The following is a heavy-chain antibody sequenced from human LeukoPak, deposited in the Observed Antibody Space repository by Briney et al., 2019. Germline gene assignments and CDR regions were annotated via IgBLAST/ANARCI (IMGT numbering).Heavy chain of an antibody. D-gene: IGHD3-16*01. V-gene: IGHV3-48*02. CDR2: ISSGGGVT. Sequence: GGSLRLSCGGSDFSFRAYSLIWARQTPGTGPEWISYISSGGGVTHYAESVKGRFSISRDNAKNPLFLQMNRLKDEDTAVYYCARVGVGDWGSVWDHWGQGVRVTVSS. J-gene: IGHJ4*02. CDR1: DFSFRAYS. CDR3: ARVGVGDWGSVWDH.